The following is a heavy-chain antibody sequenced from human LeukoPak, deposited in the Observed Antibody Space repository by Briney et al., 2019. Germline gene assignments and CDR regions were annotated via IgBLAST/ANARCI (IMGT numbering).Heavy chain of an antibody. J-gene: IGHJ4*02. CDR2: IYYSGST. D-gene: IGHD3-22*01. CDR3: ARASMSYDSSGYSLLTFDY. V-gene: IGHV4-59*01. CDR1: GGSFSGYY. Sequence: SETLSLTCAVYGGSFSGYYWSWLRQPPGKGLEWIGYIYYSGSTNYNPSLKSRVTISVDTSKTQFSLKLSSVTAADTAVYYCARASMSYDSSGYSLLTFDYWGQGTLVTVSS.